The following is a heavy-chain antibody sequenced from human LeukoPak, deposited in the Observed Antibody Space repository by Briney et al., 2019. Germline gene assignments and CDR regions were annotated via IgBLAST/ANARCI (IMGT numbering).Heavy chain of an antibody. V-gene: IGHV4-59*01. J-gene: IGHJ4*02. CDR1: GGSISSYY. D-gene: IGHD2-2*01. Sequence: SETLSLTCSVSGGSISSYYWGWIRQPPGKGLEWIGYIYYTGSTNYNPSLKSRITISVDTSKNQFSLKLNSVTAADTAVYYCARELCSTTTCYFDYWGQGTLVTVSS. CDR2: IYYTGST. CDR3: ARELCSTTTCYFDY.